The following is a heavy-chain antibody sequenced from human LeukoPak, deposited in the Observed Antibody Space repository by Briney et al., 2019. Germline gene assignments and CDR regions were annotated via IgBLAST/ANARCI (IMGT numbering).Heavy chain of an antibody. D-gene: IGHD3-9*01. CDR1: GGSISNSY. V-gene: IGHV4-59*08. CDR2: IYYNGTT. J-gene: IGHJ4*02. Sequence: SETLSLTCTVSGGSISNSYWSWIRQPPGKGLEWIGYIYYNGTTNYNPSLKSRVTISVGTSKNQFSLKLSSVTAADTAVYYCARHHPGYYSNNFDYWGQGTLVTVSP. CDR3: ARHHPGYYSNNFDY.